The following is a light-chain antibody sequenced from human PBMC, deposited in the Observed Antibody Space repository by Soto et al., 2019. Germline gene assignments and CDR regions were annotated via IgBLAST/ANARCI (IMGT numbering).Light chain of an antibody. CDR1: QGISNY. Sequence: DIQMTQSPSSLSASVGDRVTITCRASQGISNYLAWYQQKPGEVPKLLIYAASTLQSGVPSRFSASGSGTDFTLTISTLQPEDVATYYCQKYNSAPHTFGQGTKLEIK. V-gene: IGKV1-27*01. CDR2: AAS. J-gene: IGKJ2*01. CDR3: QKYNSAPHT.